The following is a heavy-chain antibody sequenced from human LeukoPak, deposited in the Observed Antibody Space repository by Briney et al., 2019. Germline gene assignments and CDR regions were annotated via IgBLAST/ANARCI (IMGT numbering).Heavy chain of an antibody. CDR2: ISGSGGST. CDR1: GFTFSSYA. CDR3: AKVISEGYVWGSPPIYFDY. V-gene: IGHV3-23*01. J-gene: IGHJ4*02. Sequence: GGSLRLSCAASGFTFSSYAMSWVRQAPGKGLEWVSAISGSGGSTYYADSVKGRFTISRDNSKNTLYLQMNSLRAEDTAVYYCAKVISEGYVWGSPPIYFDYWGQGTLVTVSS. D-gene: IGHD3-16*01.